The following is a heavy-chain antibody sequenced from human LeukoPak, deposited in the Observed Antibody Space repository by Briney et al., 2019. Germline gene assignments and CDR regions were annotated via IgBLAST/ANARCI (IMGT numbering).Heavy chain of an antibody. Sequence: GGSLRLSCAASGFTFSSYSMNWVRQAPGKGLEWVSSISSSSYIYYADSVKGRFTISRDNAKNSLYLQMNSLRAEDTAVYYCARDAVLFTGPTTFDYWGQGTLVTVSS. CDR3: ARDAVLFTGPTTFDY. D-gene: IGHD3-10*02. CDR1: GFTFSSYS. CDR2: ISSSSYI. V-gene: IGHV3-21*01. J-gene: IGHJ4*02.